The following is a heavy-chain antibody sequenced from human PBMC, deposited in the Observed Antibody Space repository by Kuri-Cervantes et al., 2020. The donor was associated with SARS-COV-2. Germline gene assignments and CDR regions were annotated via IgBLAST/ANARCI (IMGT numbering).Heavy chain of an antibody. V-gene: IGHV3-20*04. J-gene: IGHJ6*03. Sequence: GESLKISCAASGFTFDDYGMSWVRQAPGKGLEWVSGINWNGGSTGYADSVKGRLTISRDNSKNTAFLQMNSLSPEDTAVYYCAKGGATGYYTYYYMDAWGKGTTVTVSS. CDR3: AKGGATGYYTYYYMDA. D-gene: IGHD3/OR15-3a*01. CDR2: INWNGGST. CDR1: GFTFDDYG.